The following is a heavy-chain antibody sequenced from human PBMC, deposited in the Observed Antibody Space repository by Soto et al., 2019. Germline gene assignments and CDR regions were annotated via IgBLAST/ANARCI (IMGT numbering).Heavy chain of an antibody. D-gene: IGHD6-13*01. CDR3: ARGRAAAAFPFDI. CDR1: GGSFSGYY. CDR2: INHSGST. V-gene: IGHV4-34*01. Sequence: QVQLQQWGAGLLKPSETLSLTCAVYGGSFSGYYWSWIRQPPGKGLEWIGEINHSGSTNYNPSLKSRVTRSVDTSKNQFSLKLSSVTAADTAVYYCARGRAAAAFPFDIWGQGTMVTVSS. J-gene: IGHJ3*02.